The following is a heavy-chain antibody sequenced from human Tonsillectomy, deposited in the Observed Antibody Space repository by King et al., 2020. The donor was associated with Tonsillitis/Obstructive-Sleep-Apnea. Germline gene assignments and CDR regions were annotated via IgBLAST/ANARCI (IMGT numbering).Heavy chain of an antibody. Sequence: VQLVESGSELKKPGASVRISCKASGYTFSSYALNWVRQAPGQGLEWMGWINTNSGNPKYAQGFTGRFVFSLDTSVSTAFLQINNLKAEDTAVYYCARVAGVVVNMYVWGKGTTVTVSS. CDR3: ARVAGVVVNMYV. CDR1: GYTFSSYA. D-gene: IGHD3-3*01. J-gene: IGHJ6*03. V-gene: IGHV7-4-1*02. CDR2: INTNSGNP.